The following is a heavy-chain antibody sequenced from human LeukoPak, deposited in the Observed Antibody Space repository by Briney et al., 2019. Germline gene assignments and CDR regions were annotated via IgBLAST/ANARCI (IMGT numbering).Heavy chain of an antibody. CDR1: GGSISNYY. CDR2: IYASGST. Sequence: SETLSLTCTVSGGSISNYYWSWIRQPPGKGLEWIGYIYASGSTNYNPSLRSRVTISVDTSKNQFSLRLSSVTAADTAVYYCARGRGCYYYWGQGTLVTVSS. V-gene: IGHV4-4*09. D-gene: IGHD6-19*01. CDR3: ARGRGCYYY. J-gene: IGHJ4*02.